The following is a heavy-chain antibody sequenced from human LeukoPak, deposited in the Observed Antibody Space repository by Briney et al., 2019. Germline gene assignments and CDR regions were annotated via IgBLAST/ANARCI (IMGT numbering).Heavy chain of an antibody. CDR2: IYYSGST. CDR1: GGSISSYY. J-gene: IGHJ4*02. D-gene: IGHD6-13*01. CDR3: ARHRDSSSWYFDY. Sequence: SETLSLTCTVSGGSISSYYWSWLRQPPGKGLESIGYIYYSGSTNYNPSLKSRVTISVDTSKNQFSLKLSSVTAADTAVYYCARHRDSSSWYFDYWGQGTLVTVSS. V-gene: IGHV4-59*08.